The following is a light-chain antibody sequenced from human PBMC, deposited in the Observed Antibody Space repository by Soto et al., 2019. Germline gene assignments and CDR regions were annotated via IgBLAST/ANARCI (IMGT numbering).Light chain of an antibody. Sequence: DGVMTRSPLALPVTPGEPASISCRSSQSLLHSNGYNYLDWYLQKPGQSPQLLIYLGSNRASGVPDRFSGSGSGTDFTLKISRVEAEDVGVYYCMQALQTPLTFGGGTKVDIK. J-gene: IGKJ4*01. V-gene: IGKV2-28*01. CDR3: MQALQTPLT. CDR1: QSLLHSNGYNY. CDR2: LGS.